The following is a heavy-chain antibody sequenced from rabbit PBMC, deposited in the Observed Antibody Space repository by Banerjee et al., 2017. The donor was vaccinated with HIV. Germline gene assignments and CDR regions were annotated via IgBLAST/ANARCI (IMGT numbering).Heavy chain of an antibody. CDR3: ARRGHSGVGYLAL. CDR2: IYAGSGNT. D-gene: IGHD1-1*01. Sequence: QSLEESGGDLVKPGASLTLTCTASGFSFSSSYYMCWVRQAPGKGLEWIGCIYAGSGNTYYANWAKGRFTISRTSSTTVTLRMTSLTAADTATYFCARRGHSGVGYLALWGPGTLVTVS. CDR1: GFSFSSSYY. J-gene: IGHJ4*01. V-gene: IGHV1S40*01.